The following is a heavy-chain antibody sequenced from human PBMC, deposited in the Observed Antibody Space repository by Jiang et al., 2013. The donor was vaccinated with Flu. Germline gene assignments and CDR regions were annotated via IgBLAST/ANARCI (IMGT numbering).Heavy chain of an antibody. J-gene: IGHJ4*02. CDR2: IYYTGST. CDR1: GGSISSSNW. D-gene: IGHD1-26*01. V-gene: IGHV4-61*01. Sequence: GLVKPSGTLSLTCAVSGGSISSSNWWSWIRQAPGKGLEWIGCIYYTGSTNYNPSLKSRVSISVDTSKNQFSLKLSSVTAADTAVYFCARDGRSGNFLDLWGQGTLVTVSS. CDR3: ARDGRSGNFLDL.